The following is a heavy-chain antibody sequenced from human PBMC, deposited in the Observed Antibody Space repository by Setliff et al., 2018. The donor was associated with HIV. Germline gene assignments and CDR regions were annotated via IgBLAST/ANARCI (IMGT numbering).Heavy chain of an antibody. D-gene: IGHD2-15*01. Sequence: GASVKVSCKASGYTFTGYYMHWVRQAPGQGLEWMGWINPNSGGTNYAQKFQGWVTMTRDTSISTAYMELSRLRSDDTAVYYCARGPVVTVRWWYYYYYMDVWGKGTTVTSP. CDR2: INPNSGGT. J-gene: IGHJ6*03. V-gene: IGHV1-2*04. CDR1: GYTFTGYY. CDR3: ARGPVVTVRWWYYYYYMDV.